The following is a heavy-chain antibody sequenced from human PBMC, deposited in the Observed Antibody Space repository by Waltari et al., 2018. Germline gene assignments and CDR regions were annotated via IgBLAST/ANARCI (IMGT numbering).Heavy chain of an antibody. J-gene: IGHJ6*02. CDR3: ARGYTLTNYYYYYGMDV. D-gene: IGHD5-18*01. Sequence: QVQLQESGPGLVKPSETLSLTCTVSGGSISRYYWSWIRHPPGKGLEWIGYIYYSGSTNYNPALKRRVTISVDTSKNQFSLQLSSVTAADTAVYYCARGYTLTNYYYYYGMDVWGQGTTVTVSS. CDR2: IYYSGST. V-gene: IGHV4-59*01. CDR1: GGSISRYY.